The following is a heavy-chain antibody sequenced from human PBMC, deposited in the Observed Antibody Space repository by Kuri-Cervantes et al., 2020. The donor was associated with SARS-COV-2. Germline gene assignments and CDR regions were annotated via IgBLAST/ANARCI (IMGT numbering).Heavy chain of an antibody. Sequence: ESLKISCAVSGYSISSSYYWGWIRQPPGKGLEWIGSIYYSGSTYYNPSLKSRVTISVDTSKNQFSLKLSSVTAADTAVYYCARLLPGPVDYWGQGTLVTVSS. D-gene: IGHD2-15*01. CDR3: ARLLPGPVDY. V-gene: IGHV4-38-2*01. J-gene: IGHJ4*02. CDR1: GYSISSSYY. CDR2: IYYSGST.